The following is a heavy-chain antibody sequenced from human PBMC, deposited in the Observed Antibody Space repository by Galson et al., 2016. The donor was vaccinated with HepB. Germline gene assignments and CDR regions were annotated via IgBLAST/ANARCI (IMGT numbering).Heavy chain of an antibody. Sequence: TLSLTCAVSGDSVSSDSYSWTWMRQPPGKGLEWIGHILYTGNTYYNPSLRARLTMTVDRSRNPLSLHLNSVTAADTAVYYCARGPRLLRRIGDLVSYFSYWGQGILVTVSS. CDR3: ARGPRLLRRIGDLVSYFSY. CDR1: GDSVSSDSYS. V-gene: IGHV4-30-2*01. D-gene: IGHD3-10*01. J-gene: IGHJ4*02. CDR2: ILYTGNT.